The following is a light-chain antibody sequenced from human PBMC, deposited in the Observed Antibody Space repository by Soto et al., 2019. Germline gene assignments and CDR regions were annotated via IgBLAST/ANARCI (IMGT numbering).Light chain of an antibody. CDR3: SSYTSSSTL. J-gene: IGLJ1*01. CDR1: SSDVGDYNY. Sequence: QSALTQPASVSGSPGQSITISCTGTSSDVGDYNYVSWYQQHPGKAPKLMLYDVSNRPSGISNRFSGSKSGNTASLTISGLQAEDEADYYCSSYTSSSTLFGTRTKLTVL. V-gene: IGLV2-14*01. CDR2: DVS.